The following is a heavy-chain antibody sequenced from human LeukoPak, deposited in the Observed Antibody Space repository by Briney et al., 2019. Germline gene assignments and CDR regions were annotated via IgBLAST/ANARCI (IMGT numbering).Heavy chain of an antibody. CDR1: GGSISSYY. V-gene: IGHV4-59*01. CDR3: ARLGYVTYYFDY. J-gene: IGHJ4*02. D-gene: IGHD2-8*01. CDR2: IYYSGST. Sequence: KPSETLSLTXTVSGGSISSYYWSWIRQPPGKGLEWIGYIYYSGSTNYNPSLKSRVTISVDTSKNQCSMKLSSVTAADTAVYYCARLGYVTYYFDYWGQGTLVTVSS.